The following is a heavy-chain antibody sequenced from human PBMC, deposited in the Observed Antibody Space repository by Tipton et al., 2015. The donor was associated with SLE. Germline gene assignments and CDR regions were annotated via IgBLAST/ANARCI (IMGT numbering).Heavy chain of an antibody. CDR1: GGSISSYY. J-gene: IGHJ2*01. CDR2: IYYSGST. CDR3: ARDRDLYCSGGSCYSVYFDL. Sequence: LRLSCTVSGGSISSYYWSWIRQPPGKGLEWIGYIYYSGSTNYNPSLKSRATISVDTSKNQFSLKLSSVTAADTAVYYCARDRDLYCSGGSCYSVYFDLWGRGPQVPVSS. V-gene: IGHV4-59*01. D-gene: IGHD2-15*01.